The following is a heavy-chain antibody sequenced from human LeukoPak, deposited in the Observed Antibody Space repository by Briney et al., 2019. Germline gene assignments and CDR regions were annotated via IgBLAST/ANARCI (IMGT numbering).Heavy chain of an antibody. CDR1: GYTFTGYY. J-gene: IGHJ5*02. Sequence: ASVKVSCKASGYTFTGYYMHWVRQAPGQGVEWMGWINPNSGGTNYAQKFQGRVTMTRDTSISTAYMELSRLRSDDTAVYYCARVRYCSGGSCYSYNWFDPWGQGTLVTVSS. CDR2: INPNSGGT. CDR3: ARVRYCSGGSCYSYNWFDP. V-gene: IGHV1-2*02. D-gene: IGHD2-15*01.